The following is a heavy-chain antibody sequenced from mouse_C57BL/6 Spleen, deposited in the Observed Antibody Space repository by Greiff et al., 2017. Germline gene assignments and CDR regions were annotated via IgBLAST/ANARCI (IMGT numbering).Heavy chain of an antibody. CDR3: ARHYYGSSYIDY. V-gene: IGHV1-61*01. J-gene: IGHJ2*01. CDR2: IYPSDSET. CDR1: GYTFTSYW. Sequence: QVQLKQPGAELVRPGSSVKLSCKASGYTFTSYWMDWVKQRPGQGLEWIGNIYPSDSETHYNQKFKDKATLTVDKSSSTAYMPLSSLTSEDSAVYYCARHYYGSSYIDYWGQGTTLTVSS. D-gene: IGHD1-1*01.